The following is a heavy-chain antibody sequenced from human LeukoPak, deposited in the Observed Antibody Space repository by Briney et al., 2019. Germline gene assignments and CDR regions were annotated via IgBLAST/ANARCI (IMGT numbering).Heavy chain of an antibody. Sequence: ASVKASCKASGYTFTSYYMHWVRQAPGQGLEWMGIINPSGGSTSYAQKFQGRVTMTRDTSTSTVYMELSSLRSEDTAVYYCARGRYSSSSPAEYFQHWGQGTLVTVSS. CDR2: INPSGGST. CDR1: GYTFTSYY. V-gene: IGHV1-46*01. J-gene: IGHJ1*01. CDR3: ARGRYSSSSPAEYFQH. D-gene: IGHD6-6*01.